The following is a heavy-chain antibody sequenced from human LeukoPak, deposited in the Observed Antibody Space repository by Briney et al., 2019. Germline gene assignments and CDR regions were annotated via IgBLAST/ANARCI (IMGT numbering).Heavy chain of an antibody. CDR3: ARGGRSGLYYYYDSSGYSPFDY. CDR1: GGSISSGDYD. Sequence: PSQTLSLTCTVSGGSISSGDYDWSWIRQPPGKGLEWIGYNYYSGSTHYNPSLKSRVTISVDTSKNQFSLKLSSVTAADTAVYYCARGGRSGLYYYYDSSGYSPFDYWGQGTLVTVSS. J-gene: IGHJ4*02. V-gene: IGHV4-30-4*08. D-gene: IGHD3-22*01. CDR2: NYYSGST.